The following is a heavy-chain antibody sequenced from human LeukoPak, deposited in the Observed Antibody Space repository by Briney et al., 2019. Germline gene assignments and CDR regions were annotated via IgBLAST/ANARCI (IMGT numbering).Heavy chain of an antibody. V-gene: IGHV4-59*12. Sequence: PSETLLLTCTGSGRYISIYHWSWIRHPPGKGLEWIGHIHYSGSPNYNPSLKSRVTISVDTSMDQFSLRLSSVTAADTAVYYCARDGSMAYYPYDCWGEGTLVTVSS. CDR2: IHYSGSP. CDR3: ARDGSMAYYPYDC. D-gene: IGHD3-10*01. CDR1: GRYISIYH. J-gene: IGHJ4*02.